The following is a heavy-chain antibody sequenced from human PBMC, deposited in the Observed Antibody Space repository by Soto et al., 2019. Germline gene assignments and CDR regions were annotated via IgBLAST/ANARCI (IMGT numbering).Heavy chain of an antibody. CDR1: EFTFISSA. D-gene: IGHD4-17*01. V-gene: IGHV3-23*01. CDR2: IRGSVGST. Sequence: EVQLLESGGGLVQPGGSLRLSCAASEFTFISSAMGWVRQAPGKGLEWVSGIRGSVGSTYYADSVEGRFTISRDNSKNTLYLQMNSLRAEDTAVYYCAKDFYGDYPDYFGSWGQGTRVTVSS. CDR3: AKDFYGDYPDYFGS. J-gene: IGHJ4*02.